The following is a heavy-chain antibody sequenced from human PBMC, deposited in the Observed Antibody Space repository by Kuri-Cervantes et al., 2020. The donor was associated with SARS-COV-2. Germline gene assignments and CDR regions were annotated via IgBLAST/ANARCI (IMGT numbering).Heavy chain of an antibody. J-gene: IGHJ4*02. Sequence: SETLSLTCTVSGGSISSHYWGWIRQPPGKGLEWIGYIYYSGSTNYNPSLKSRVTISVDTSKNQFSLKLSSVTAADTAVYYCARDLRLGKSLDYWGQGTLVTVSS. D-gene: IGHD7-27*01. CDR3: ARDLRLGKSLDY. CDR1: GGSISSHY. CDR2: IYYSGST. V-gene: IGHV4-59*11.